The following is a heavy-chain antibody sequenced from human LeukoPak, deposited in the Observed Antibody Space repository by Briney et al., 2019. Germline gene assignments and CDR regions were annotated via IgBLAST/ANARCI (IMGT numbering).Heavy chain of an antibody. D-gene: IGHD3-16*01. Sequence: SETLSLTCAVSRYSPAITFPWAWIGQPPGKGLEWIGRIYGPVSTSYTPSLMNRVTMSVDTSKKHFSLKLTSVTAADTAVYFCARYDSRGSASSRFDYWGQGILVTISS. CDR1: RYSPAITFP. CDR2: IYGPVST. V-gene: IGHV4-38-2*01. CDR3: ARYDSRGSASSRFDY. J-gene: IGHJ4*02.